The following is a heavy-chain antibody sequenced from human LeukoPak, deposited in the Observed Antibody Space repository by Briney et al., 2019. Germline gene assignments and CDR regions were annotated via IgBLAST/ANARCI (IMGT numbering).Heavy chain of an antibody. V-gene: IGHV3-30*14. Sequence: GRSLRLSCAASGFTFSSYAMHWVRQAPGKGLEWVAVISYDGSNKYYADSVKGRFTISRENAKNSLYLQMNSLRAEDTAVYYCARWSGLHFDYWGQGTLVTVSS. CDR1: GFTFSSYA. CDR2: ISYDGSNK. CDR3: ARWSGLHFDY. J-gene: IGHJ4*02. D-gene: IGHD3-3*01.